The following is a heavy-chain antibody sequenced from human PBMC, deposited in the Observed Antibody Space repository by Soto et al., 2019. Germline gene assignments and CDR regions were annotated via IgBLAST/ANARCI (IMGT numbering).Heavy chain of an antibody. V-gene: IGHV4-4*02. Sequence: SETLSLTCAVSGDSVTRSNWWSWVRQSPGKGLEWIGEVYHSGNVKYNPSLKSRVTISVDKSKNQLSLNLTSVTAADTAVYYCATSGWSEDFYYYYGMDVWGQGTPVTVS. CDR3: ATSGWSEDFYYYYGMDV. J-gene: IGHJ6*02. CDR1: GDSVTRSNW. CDR2: VYHSGNV. D-gene: IGHD6-19*01.